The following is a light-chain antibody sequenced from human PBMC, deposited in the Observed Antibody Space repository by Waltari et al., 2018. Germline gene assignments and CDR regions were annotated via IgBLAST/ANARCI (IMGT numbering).Light chain of an antibody. Sequence: DIVMTQSPVSLPVTPGASASISCRSSQSPLQSNGHNYLEWYLQRPGQSPQVLISLGSVRATGVTDRFSGSGSGTDFTLKISRVEAEDVGTYYCMRALHSPVFGQGTKLEIK. CDR3: MRALHSPV. J-gene: IGKJ2*01. V-gene: IGKV2-28*01. CDR1: QSPLQSNGHNY. CDR2: LGS.